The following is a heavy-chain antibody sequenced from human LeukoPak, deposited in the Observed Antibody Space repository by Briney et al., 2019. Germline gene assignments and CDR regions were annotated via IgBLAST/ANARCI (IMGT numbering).Heavy chain of an antibody. V-gene: IGHV1-46*01. CDR1: GYTFTSYY. D-gene: IGHD6-19*01. Sequence: ASVKVSCKASGYTFTSYYMHWVRQAPGQGLEWRGIINPSGGSTSYAQKFQGRVTMTRDMSTSTVYMELSSLRSEDTAVYYCARDQVAGPYYYYMDVWGKGTPVTVSS. CDR2: INPSGGST. J-gene: IGHJ6*03. CDR3: ARDQVAGPYYYYMDV.